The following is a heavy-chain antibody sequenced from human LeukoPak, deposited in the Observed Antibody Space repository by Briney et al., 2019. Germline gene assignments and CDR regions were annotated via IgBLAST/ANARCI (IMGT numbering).Heavy chain of an antibody. Sequence: SETLSLTCAVYGGSFSGYYWSWIRQPPGKGLEWIGEINRSGGTNYNPSLKSRVTISVDTSKNQFSLKLSSVTAADTAVYYCARDIGYGDPYYYYYYMDVWGKGTTVTISS. CDR3: ARDIGYGDPYYYYYYMDV. V-gene: IGHV4-34*01. CDR2: INRSGGT. D-gene: IGHD4-17*01. J-gene: IGHJ6*03. CDR1: GGSFSGYY.